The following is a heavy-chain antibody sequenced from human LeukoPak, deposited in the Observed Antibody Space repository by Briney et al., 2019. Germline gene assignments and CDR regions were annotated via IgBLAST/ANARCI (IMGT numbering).Heavy chain of an antibody. CDR1: GYTFTSYD. CDR2: MNPNSGNT. Sequence: ASVKVSCKASGYTFTSYDINWVRQASGQGLEWMGWMNPNSGNTGYAQKFQGRVTMTRNTSISTAYMELSSLRSDDTAVYYCARVLVTIFGVVTEGDYWGQGTLVTVSS. V-gene: IGHV1-8*01. J-gene: IGHJ4*02. D-gene: IGHD3-3*01. CDR3: ARVLVTIFGVVTEGDY.